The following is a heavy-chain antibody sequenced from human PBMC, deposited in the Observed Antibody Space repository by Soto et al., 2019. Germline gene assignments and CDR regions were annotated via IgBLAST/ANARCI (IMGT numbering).Heavy chain of an antibody. V-gene: IGHV5-51*01. D-gene: IGHD2-2*01. CDR3: ARLSTYCTSTSCYFDY. Sequence: PXESLKISCKVSGYNFITYWIVWVRQMPGKGLEWMGIIYPGDSDTRYSPSFQGQVTISADKSISTAYLQWSSLKASDTGIYYCARLSTYCTSTSCYFDYWGQGIPVTVSS. CDR1: GYNFITYW. CDR2: IYPGDSDT. J-gene: IGHJ4*02.